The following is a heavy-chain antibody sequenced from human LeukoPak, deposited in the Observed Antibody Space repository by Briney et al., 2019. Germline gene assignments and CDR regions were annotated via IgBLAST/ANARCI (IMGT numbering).Heavy chain of an antibody. CDR2: ISGGGGST. CDR3: AKGLNSAYSSSTN. J-gene: IGHJ4*02. V-gene: IGHV3-23*01. CDR1: GFTFSSYA. Sequence: GGSLRLSCAASGFTFSSYAMSWVRQAPGKGLEWVSLISGGGGSTDYADSVKGRFTISRDISKNTLYLQMNSLRAEDTAVYFCAKGLNSAYSSSTNWGQGTLVTVSS. D-gene: IGHD6-6*01.